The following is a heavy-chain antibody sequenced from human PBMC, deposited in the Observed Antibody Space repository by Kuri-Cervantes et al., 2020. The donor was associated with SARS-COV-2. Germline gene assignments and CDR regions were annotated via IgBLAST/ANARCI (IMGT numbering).Heavy chain of an antibody. CDR2: INPSGGST. Sequence: ASVKVSCQASGYTFTSYYMHWVRQAPGQGLEWMGIINPSGGSTSYAQKFQGRVTTTRDTSTSTVYMELSSLRSEDTAVYYCARVVPAAINGTDVWGQGTTVTVSS. CDR1: GYTFTSYY. V-gene: IGHV1-46*03. D-gene: IGHD2-2*01. J-gene: IGHJ6*02. CDR3: ARVVPAAINGTDV.